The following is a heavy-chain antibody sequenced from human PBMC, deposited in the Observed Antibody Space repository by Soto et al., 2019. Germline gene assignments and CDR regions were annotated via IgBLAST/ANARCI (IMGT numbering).Heavy chain of an antibody. Sequence: RXSVKVSCKVSGYPFTTYYIHWVRQAPGQGLEWMGWIDPRSGGTVYEQKFQGRVTMTRDTSISTVYMELSGLTSDDTALYYCATDDYGIFAYWGQGSLVTVSS. CDR1: GYPFTTYY. CDR3: ATDDYGIFAY. D-gene: IGHD3-10*01. J-gene: IGHJ4*02. V-gene: IGHV1-2*02. CDR2: IDPRSGGT.